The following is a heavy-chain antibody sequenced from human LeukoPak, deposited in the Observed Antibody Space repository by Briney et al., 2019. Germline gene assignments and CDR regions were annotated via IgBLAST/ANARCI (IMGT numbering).Heavy chain of an antibody. Sequence: SETLSLTCTVSGGSISSSIHYWAWIRQPPGEGLGWIGNIYYSGRAYYNPSRKRRVTISVDTYKNQFSLKLSSVTATDTAVYYCARSGWFAPNDYWGQGSLVTVSS. CDR1: GGSISSSIHY. J-gene: IGHJ4*02. CDR2: IYYSGRA. D-gene: IGHD6-19*01. CDR3: ARSGWFAPNDY. V-gene: IGHV4-39*01.